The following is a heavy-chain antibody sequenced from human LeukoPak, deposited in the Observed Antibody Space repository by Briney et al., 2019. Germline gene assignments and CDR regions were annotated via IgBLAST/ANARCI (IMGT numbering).Heavy chain of an antibody. D-gene: IGHD2-2*01. Sequence: GGSLRLSCAASGFTFSSYAMSWVRQAPGKGLEWVSAISGSGGSTYYADSVKGRFTISRDNSKNTLYLQMNSLRAEDTAVYYCAKSDPTYCSSTSCTKIPVDYWGQGTLVTVSS. CDR3: AKSDPTYCSSTSCTKIPVDY. CDR2: ISGSGGST. CDR1: GFTFSSYA. V-gene: IGHV3-23*01. J-gene: IGHJ4*02.